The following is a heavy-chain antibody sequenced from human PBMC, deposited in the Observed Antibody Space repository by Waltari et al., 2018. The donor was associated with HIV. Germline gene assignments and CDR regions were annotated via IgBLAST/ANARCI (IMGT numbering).Heavy chain of an antibody. CDR3: AKGRGSYRLNYFDH. V-gene: IGHV3-23*01. CDR2: ISDSGIT. D-gene: IGHD3-16*02. J-gene: IGHJ4*02. CDR1: GFTFRALA. Sequence: EVHLLESGGGLVQPGGSLRLSCAASGFTFRALAMIWVRQAPGRGLEWVSGISDSGITYYTDSVKGRFTISRDNSKDTLYLQINSLRVEDAAIYYCAKGRGSYRLNYFDHWGRGTLVTVSS.